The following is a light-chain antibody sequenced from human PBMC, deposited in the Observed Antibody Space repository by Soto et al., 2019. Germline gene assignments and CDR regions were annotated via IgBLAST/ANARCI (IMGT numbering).Light chain of an antibody. J-gene: IGLJ3*02. CDR1: NIGSKS. CDR3: QVWDSSSDLGV. Sequence: SYELTQPPSVSVAPGKTARITCGGNNIGSKSVHWYQQKPGQAPVLVIYYDSDRPSGIPERFSGSNSGNTATLTISRVEAGEEADYYCQVWDSSSDLGVFGGGTKLTVL. CDR2: YDS. V-gene: IGLV3-21*04.